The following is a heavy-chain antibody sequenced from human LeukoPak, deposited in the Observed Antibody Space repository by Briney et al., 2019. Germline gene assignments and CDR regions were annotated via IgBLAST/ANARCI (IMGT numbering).Heavy chain of an antibody. D-gene: IGHD4-17*01. Sequence: SETLSLTCTVSSGSISSGGYSWTWIRQSPGKGLEWIASFSYTGNTYYSPSLKGRVTISLDRSKNQFSLKLTSVAAADTAVYYCARTGYGDYDYWGQGTLVTVSS. CDR1: SGSISSGGYS. V-gene: IGHV4-30-2*06. J-gene: IGHJ4*02. CDR3: ARTGYGDYDY. CDR2: FSYTGNT.